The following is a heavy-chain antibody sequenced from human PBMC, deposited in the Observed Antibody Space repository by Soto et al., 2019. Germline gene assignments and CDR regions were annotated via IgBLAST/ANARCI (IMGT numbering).Heavy chain of an antibody. J-gene: IGHJ5*02. D-gene: IGHD6-19*01. Sequence: QVQLVQSGAEVKKPGSSVKVSCKASGGTFSSYTIRWVRQAPGQGLEWMGRIIPILGIANYAQKFHGRVTITADKSTSTAYMELSSLRSEDTAVYYCASGTSGWYVGWFDPWGQGTLVTVSS. CDR1: GGTFSSYT. CDR2: IIPILGIA. V-gene: IGHV1-69*02. CDR3: ASGTSGWYVGWFDP.